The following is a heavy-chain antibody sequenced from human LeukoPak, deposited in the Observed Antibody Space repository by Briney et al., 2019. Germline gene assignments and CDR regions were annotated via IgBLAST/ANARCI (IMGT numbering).Heavy chain of an antibody. Sequence: GGSLRLSSVASGFTFSSYSISWVRQAPGKGLEWVTAISGSGDNAYYAESVRGRFTISRDKGTNTVHLLMNSLRVEDTARYFCAKNRRIVVPDRGPFDFWGQGTMVAVSS. CDR2: ISGSGDNA. D-gene: IGHD3-16*02. CDR3: AKNRRIVVPDRGPFDF. CDR1: GFTFSSYS. J-gene: IGHJ3*01. V-gene: IGHV3-23*01.